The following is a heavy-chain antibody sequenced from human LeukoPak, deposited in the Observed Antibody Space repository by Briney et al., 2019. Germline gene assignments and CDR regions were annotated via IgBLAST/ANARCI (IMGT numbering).Heavy chain of an antibody. CDR3: ARDLFYSVSGTYYNVGRVFNY. CDR1: GYTFTGYY. D-gene: IGHD3-10*01. V-gene: IGHV1-2*02. J-gene: IGHJ4*02. CDR2: INPNSGGT. Sequence: AAVKVSCKASGYTFTGYYMHWVRQAPGQGLEWMGWINPNSGGTNYAQKFQGRVTMTRDTSITTAYMELTSLRSDDTAVYYCARDLFYSVSGTYYNVGRVFNYWGQGTLVTVSS.